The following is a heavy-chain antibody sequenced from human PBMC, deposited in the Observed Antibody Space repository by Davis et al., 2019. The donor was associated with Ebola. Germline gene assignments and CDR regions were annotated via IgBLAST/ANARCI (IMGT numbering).Heavy chain of an antibody. D-gene: IGHD3-10*01. CDR1: AGTFSSYA. V-gene: IGHV1-69*13. J-gene: IGHJ4*02. Sequence: SVKVSCKASAGTFSSYAISWVRQAPGQGLEWMGGIIPIFGTANYAQKFQGRVTITADESTSTAYMELSSLRSEDTAVYYCARSITMVQGATYFDYWGQGTLVTVSS. CDR2: IIPIFGTA. CDR3: ARSITMVQGATYFDY.